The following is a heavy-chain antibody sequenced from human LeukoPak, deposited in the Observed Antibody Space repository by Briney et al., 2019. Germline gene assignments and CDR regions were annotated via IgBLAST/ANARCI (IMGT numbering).Heavy chain of an antibody. CDR2: FDPEDGET. D-gene: IGHD3-10*01. J-gene: IGHJ4*02. V-gene: IGHV1-24*01. CDR1: GYTLTELS. CDR3: ATPAYYYGSGSYYTQFDY. Sequence: ASVKVSCKVSGYTLTELSMHWVRQAPGKGLEWMGGFDPEDGETIYAQKFQGRVTMTEDTSTDTAYMELSSLRSEDTAVYYRATPAYYYGSGSYYTQFDYWGQGTLVTVSS.